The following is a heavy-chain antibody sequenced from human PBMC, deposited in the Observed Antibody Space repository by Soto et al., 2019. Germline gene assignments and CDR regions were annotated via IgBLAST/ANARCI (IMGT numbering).Heavy chain of an antibody. CDR1: GGSFSGYY. D-gene: IGHD2-21*01. CDR3: ARTMNGGDFDYYYYMDV. Sequence: SETLSLTCAVYGGSFSGYYWSWIRQPPGKGLEWIGEINHSGSTNYNPSLKSRVTISVDTSKNQFSLKLSSVTAADTAVYYCARTMNGGDFDYYYYMDVWGKGTTVPVSS. V-gene: IGHV4-34*01. CDR2: INHSGST. J-gene: IGHJ6*03.